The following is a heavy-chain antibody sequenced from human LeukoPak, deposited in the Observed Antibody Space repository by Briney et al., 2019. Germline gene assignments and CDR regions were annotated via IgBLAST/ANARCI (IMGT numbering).Heavy chain of an antibody. D-gene: IGHD6-13*01. CDR2: INSSSSYI. J-gene: IGHJ4*02. Sequence: GGALRLSCAASGFTFSSYSMNWVRQAPGKGLEWVSSINSSSSYIYYADSVKGRFTISRDNAKNSLYLQMNSLRAEDTAVYYCARDRPHRIAAAGTAHDYWGQGTLVTVSS. CDR1: GFTFSSYS. CDR3: ARDRPHRIAAAGTAHDY. V-gene: IGHV3-21*01.